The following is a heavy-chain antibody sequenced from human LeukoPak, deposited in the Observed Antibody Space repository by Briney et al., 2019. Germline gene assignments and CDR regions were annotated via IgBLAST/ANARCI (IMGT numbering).Heavy chain of an antibody. D-gene: IGHD2-21*02. J-gene: IGHJ4*02. V-gene: IGHV3-74*01. CDR1: GFTFSSYW. CDR3: ARGHIVVVTAPDY. Sequence: GGSLRLSCAASGFTFSSYWMHWVRQAPGKGLVWVSRINSDGSSTNYADSVKGRFTISRDNAKNTLYLQMNSLRAEDTAVYYCARGHIVVVTAPDYWGQGTLVSVSS. CDR2: INSDGSST.